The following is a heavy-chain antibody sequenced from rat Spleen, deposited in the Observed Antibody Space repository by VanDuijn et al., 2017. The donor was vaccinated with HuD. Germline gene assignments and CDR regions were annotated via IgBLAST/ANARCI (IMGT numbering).Heavy chain of an antibody. V-gene: IGHV5-22*01. CDR2: ITYEGSVT. D-gene: IGHD1-2*01. CDR3: ATYFYSSYIPFAY. CDR1: GFIFSDYY. Sequence: EVQLVESGGGLVQPGRSLKLSCAVSGFIFSDYYMAWVRQAPKKGLEWVASITYEGSVTYYGDSVKGRFTISRDNAKSTLYLQMNSLRSEDTATYYCATYFYSSYIPFAYWGQGTLVTVSS. J-gene: IGHJ3*01.